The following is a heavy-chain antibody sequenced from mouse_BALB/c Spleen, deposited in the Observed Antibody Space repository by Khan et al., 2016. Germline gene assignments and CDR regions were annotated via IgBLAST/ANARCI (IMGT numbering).Heavy chain of an antibody. CDR3: ARASYYGYDYAMDY. D-gene: IGHD1-2*01. V-gene: IGHV9-3-1*01. CDR1: GYTFTNYG. CDR2: MNPYTGEP. J-gene: IGHJ4*01. Sequence: QIQLVQSGPELKKPGETVKISCKASGYTFTNYGMNWVRQAPGKGLQWMGWMNPYTGEPTYTDDFKGRFAFSLETSASTAYLQINNLKNEDAATYCCARASYYGYDYAMDYWGQGTSVTVSS.